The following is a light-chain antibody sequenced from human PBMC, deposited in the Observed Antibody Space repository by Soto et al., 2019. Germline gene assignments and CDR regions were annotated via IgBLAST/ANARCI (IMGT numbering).Light chain of an antibody. Sequence: EIVMTQSPATLSVSPGERATLSCRASQSVSSNLAWYQQKPGQAPRLLIYGASTRTTDIPARFSGSGSGTEFTLTISSRQSEDFVVYYCQQYNNWPPMYTFGQGTKLEIK. V-gene: IGKV3-15*01. CDR2: GAS. CDR3: QQYNNWPPMYT. J-gene: IGKJ2*01. CDR1: QSVSSN.